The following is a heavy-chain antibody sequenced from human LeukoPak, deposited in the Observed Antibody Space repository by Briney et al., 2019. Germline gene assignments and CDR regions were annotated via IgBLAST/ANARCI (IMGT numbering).Heavy chain of an antibody. CDR1: GGSISSHY. V-gene: IGHV4-39*07. CDR3: ARNVDTAIPDY. D-gene: IGHD5-18*01. CDR2: IYYSGST. Sequence: SETLSLTCTVSGGSISSHYWTWIRQPPGKGLEWIGSIYYSGSTYYNPSLKSRVTISVDTSKNQFSLKLSSVTAADTAVYYCARNVDTAIPDYWGQGTLVTVSS. J-gene: IGHJ4*02.